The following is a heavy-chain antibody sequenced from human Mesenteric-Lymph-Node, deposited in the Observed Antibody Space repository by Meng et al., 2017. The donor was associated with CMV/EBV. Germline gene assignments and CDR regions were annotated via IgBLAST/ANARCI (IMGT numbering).Heavy chain of an antibody. Sequence: EMQLEESGGGLVQPGGSLRLSRAASSNWIHWVRQAPGKGLVWVSRIDRDGKTTDYAGSVRGRFTISRDSAKSTGYLQMNSLRAEDTAVYYCVRDFVGPNEYWGPGTMVTVSS. V-gene: IGHV3-74*01. CDR3: VRDFVGPNEY. D-gene: IGHD1-26*01. J-gene: IGHJ4*02. CDR1: SNW. CDR2: IDRDGKTT.